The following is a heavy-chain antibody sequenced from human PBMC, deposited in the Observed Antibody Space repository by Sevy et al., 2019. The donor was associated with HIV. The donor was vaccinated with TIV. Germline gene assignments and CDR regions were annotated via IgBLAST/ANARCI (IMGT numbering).Heavy chain of an antibody. J-gene: IGHJ4*02. V-gene: IGHV4-34*01. CDR2: VNHSGRT. D-gene: IGHD3-10*01. CDR3: ARGTDGSRDFDY. CDR1: GGSFSGYY. Sequence: SETLSLTCAVYGGSFSGYYWSWIRQPPGKGLEWIGEVNHSGRTNYNPSLKSRVTISVDTSKNQFSLRLSSVTAADTAVYYRARGTDGSRDFDYWGQGTLVTVSS.